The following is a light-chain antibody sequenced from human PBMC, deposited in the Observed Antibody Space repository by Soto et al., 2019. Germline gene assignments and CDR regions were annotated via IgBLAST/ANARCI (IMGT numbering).Light chain of an antibody. CDR2: GAS. CDR1: QRVSSSY. J-gene: IGKJ1*01. Sequence: EIVLTQSPGTLSLSPGERATLSCRASQRVSSSYLAWYQQKPGQAPRLLIYGASSRATGIPDRFSGSGSGTGFTLTISKLEPEDFAVYYCQQYGSSPGTFGQGTKVEIK. CDR3: QQYGSSPGT. V-gene: IGKV3-20*01.